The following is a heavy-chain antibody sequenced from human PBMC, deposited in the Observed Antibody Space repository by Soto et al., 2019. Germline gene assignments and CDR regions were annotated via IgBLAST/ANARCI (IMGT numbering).Heavy chain of an antibody. Sequence: PGWSLRLSCAASGFTVSSYAMHWVLQAPGKGLEWVAVISYDGSNKYYADSVKGRFTISRDNSKNTLYLQMNSLRAEDTAVYYCATAHLIAARPGWFDPWGQGTLVTVSS. V-gene: IGHV3-30-3*01. CDR2: ISYDGSNK. J-gene: IGHJ5*02. D-gene: IGHD6-6*01. CDR3: ATAHLIAARPGWFDP. CDR1: GFTVSSYA.